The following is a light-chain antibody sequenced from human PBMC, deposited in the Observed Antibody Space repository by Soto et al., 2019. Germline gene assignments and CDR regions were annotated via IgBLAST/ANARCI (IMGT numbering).Light chain of an antibody. CDR1: QIVSSGY. CDR2: GAS. J-gene: IGKJ1*01. CDR3: HQYGSPLWT. V-gene: IGKV3-20*01. Sequence: EIVLTQSPGTLSLSPGERATLSCRASQIVSSGYLAWYQQKPGQAPRLLIYGASSRATDIPDRFSGSGSRTEFTLTITGLEPEDIGVYFCHQYGSPLWTFGQGTKVDIK.